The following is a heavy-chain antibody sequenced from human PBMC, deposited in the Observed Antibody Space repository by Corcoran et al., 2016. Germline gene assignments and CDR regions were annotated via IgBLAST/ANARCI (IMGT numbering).Heavy chain of an antibody. V-gene: IGHV1-3*01. CDR2: INAGNGNT. CDR1: GYTFTSYA. J-gene: IGHJ5*02. CDR3: ARGYYDSSGYWGWFDP. D-gene: IGHD3-22*01. Sequence: QVQLVQSGAEVKKPGASVKVSCKASGYTFTSYAMHRVRQATGQRPEWMGWINAGNGNTKYSQKFQGRITITRDTSASTAYMELSSLRSEDTAVYYCARGYYDSSGYWGWFDPWGQGSLVTVSS.